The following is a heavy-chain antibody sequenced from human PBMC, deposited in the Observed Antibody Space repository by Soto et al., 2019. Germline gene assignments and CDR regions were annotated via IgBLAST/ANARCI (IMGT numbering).Heavy chain of an antibody. V-gene: IGHV3-30*18. CDR2: ISYDGSNK. CDR1: GFTFSSYG. J-gene: IGHJ6*03. CDR3: AKEIYYYYMDV. Sequence: PGGSLRLSCAASGFTFSSYGMHWVRQAPGKGLEWVAVISYDGSNKYYADSVKGRFTISRDNSKNTLYLQMNSLRAEDTAVYYCAKEIYYYYMDVWGKGTTVTVSS.